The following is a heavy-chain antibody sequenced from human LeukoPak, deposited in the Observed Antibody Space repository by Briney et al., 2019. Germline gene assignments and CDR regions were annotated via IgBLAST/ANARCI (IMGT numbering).Heavy chain of an antibody. CDR3: ARDVYLGSIAAAGTTVSVDYYFDY. D-gene: IGHD6-13*01. Sequence: VASVKVSCKASGYTFTGYYMHWVRQAPGQGLEWMGWISAYNGNTNYAQKLQGRVTMTTDTSTSTAYMELRSLRSDDTAVYYCARDVYLGSIAAAGTTVSVDYYFDYWGQGTLVTVSS. V-gene: IGHV1-18*04. J-gene: IGHJ4*02. CDR2: ISAYNGNT. CDR1: GYTFTGYY.